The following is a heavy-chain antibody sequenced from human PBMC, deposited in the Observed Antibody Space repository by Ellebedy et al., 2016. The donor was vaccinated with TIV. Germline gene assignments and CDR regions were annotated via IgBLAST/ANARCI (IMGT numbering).Heavy chain of an antibody. Sequence: ASVKVSXKASGYTFTSYHIHWVRQTPGQGFEWMGMINPNGGSTNYLQTFQGRVTVTRDTSTGTAFLELASLRSEDTAVYYCARSYTFGSDFDYWGQGTLVTVSS. V-gene: IGHV1-46*01. D-gene: IGHD3-16*01. J-gene: IGHJ4*02. CDR2: INPNGGST. CDR3: ARSYTFGSDFDY. CDR1: GYTFTSYH.